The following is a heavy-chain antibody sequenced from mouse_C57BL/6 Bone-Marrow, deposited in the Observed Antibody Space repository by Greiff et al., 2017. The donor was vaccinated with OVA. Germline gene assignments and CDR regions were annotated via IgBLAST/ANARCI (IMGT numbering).Heavy chain of an antibody. J-gene: IGHJ1*03. Sequence: QVQLKESGAELARPGASVKLSCKASGYTFTSYGISWVKQRTGQGLEWIGEIYPRSGNTYYNEKFKGKATLTADKSSSTAYMELRSLTSEDSAVYVCARWGYSNFPWYFDVWGTGTTVTVSS. V-gene: IGHV1-81*01. CDR3: ARWGYSNFPWYFDV. CDR1: GYTFTSYG. D-gene: IGHD2-5*01. CDR2: IYPRSGNT.